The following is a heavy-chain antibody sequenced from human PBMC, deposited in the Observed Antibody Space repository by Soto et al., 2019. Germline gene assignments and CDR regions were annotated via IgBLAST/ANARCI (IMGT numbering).Heavy chain of an antibody. Sequence: PGESLKISCKGSGYSFTSYWISWVRQMPGKGLEWMGRIDPSDSYTNYSPSFQGHVTISADKSISTAYLQWSSLKASDTAMYYCARVISLPLAENPENWFDPWGQRTLVTVSS. V-gene: IGHV5-10-1*01. D-gene: IGHD6-13*01. CDR3: ARVISLPLAENPENWFDP. CDR1: GYSFTSYW. CDR2: IDPSDSYT. J-gene: IGHJ5*02.